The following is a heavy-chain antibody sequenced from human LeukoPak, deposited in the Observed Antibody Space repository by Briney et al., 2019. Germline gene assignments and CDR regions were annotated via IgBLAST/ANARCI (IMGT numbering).Heavy chain of an antibody. V-gene: IGHV4-30-2*01. Sequence: SETLSLTCAVSGGSISSGGYSWSWIRQPPGKGLEWIGYIYHSGSTYYNPSLKSRVTISVDRSKNQFSLKLSSVTAADTAVYYCAREDGFSIYYYYMDVWGKGTTVTVSS. J-gene: IGHJ6*03. CDR2: IYHSGST. D-gene: IGHD3-3*01. CDR1: GGSISSGGYS. CDR3: AREDGFSIYYYYMDV.